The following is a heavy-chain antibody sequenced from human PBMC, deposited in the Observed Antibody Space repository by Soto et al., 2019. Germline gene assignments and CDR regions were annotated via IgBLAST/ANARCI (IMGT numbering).Heavy chain of an antibody. CDR1: GFSFSNFR. CDR2: IHGDGSNT. D-gene: IGHD2-21*02. V-gene: IGHV3-74*01. Sequence: EAQLVESGGGLVQPGGSLRLSCAASGFSFSNFRMHWVRQPPGRGLVWVSRIHGDGSNTIYADSVKGRFTISRDNAKNTLYLQMSSLRVEDTAVYYCATAYGGDTNLWGQGTLVTVSS. J-gene: IGHJ4*02. CDR3: ATAYGGDTNL.